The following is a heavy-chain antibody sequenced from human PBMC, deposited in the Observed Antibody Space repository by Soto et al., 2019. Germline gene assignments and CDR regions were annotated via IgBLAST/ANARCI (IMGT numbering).Heavy chain of an antibody. Sequence: EVQLLESGGGLVQPGGSLRLSCAASGLTLSSFPMTWVRQAPGKGLEWVSAISGSGGSTYYADSVKGRFTISRDNSKNTLYLQMNSLRAEDTAVYYCAKSGSGWYHAFDIWGQGTMVTVSS. V-gene: IGHV3-23*01. J-gene: IGHJ3*02. CDR2: ISGSGGST. D-gene: IGHD6-19*01. CDR3: AKSGSGWYHAFDI. CDR1: GLTLSSFP.